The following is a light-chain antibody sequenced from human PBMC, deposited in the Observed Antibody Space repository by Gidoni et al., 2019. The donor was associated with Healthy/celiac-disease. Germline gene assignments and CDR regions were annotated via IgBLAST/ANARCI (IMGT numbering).Light chain of an antibody. V-gene: IGLV3-21*02. J-gene: IGLJ3*02. CDR3: QVWDSSSDHPV. Sequence: SYVLTQPPAVSVAPGQTARITCGGNHIGSKSVHWYQQKPGQAPVLVGYDDSDRPSGIPERFSGSTSGNTATLTISRVEAGDEADYYCQVWDSSSDHPVFGGGTTLTVL. CDR2: DDS. CDR1: HIGSKS.